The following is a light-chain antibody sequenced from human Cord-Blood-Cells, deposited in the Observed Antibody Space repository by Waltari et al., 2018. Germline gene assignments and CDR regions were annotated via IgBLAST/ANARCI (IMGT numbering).Light chain of an antibody. CDR3: SSYTSSSTYV. CDR2: DVS. J-gene: IGLJ1*01. Sequence: QSALTPPASVSGSPGQSTTIHRTGPIRDVGGYKHVSWYQQHPGKAPKLMIYDVSNRPSGVSNRFSGSKSGNTASLTISGLQAEDEADYYCSSYTSSSTYVFGTGTKVTVL. CDR1: IRDVGGYKH. V-gene: IGLV2-14*01.